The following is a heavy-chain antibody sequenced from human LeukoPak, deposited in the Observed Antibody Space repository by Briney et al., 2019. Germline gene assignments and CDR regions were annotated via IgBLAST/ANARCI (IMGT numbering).Heavy chain of an antibody. V-gene: IGHV3-23*01. J-gene: IGHJ3*02. CDR1: GLTFSSYA. Sequence: GSLRLSCAASGLTFSSYAMIWVRQAPGKGLEWVSAISGSGGSTYYADSVKGRFTISRDNSKNTLYLQMNSLRAEDTAVYYCAKEFSSWDGAFDIWGQGTMVTVSS. CDR3: AKEFSSWDGAFDI. CDR2: ISGSGGST. D-gene: IGHD6-13*01.